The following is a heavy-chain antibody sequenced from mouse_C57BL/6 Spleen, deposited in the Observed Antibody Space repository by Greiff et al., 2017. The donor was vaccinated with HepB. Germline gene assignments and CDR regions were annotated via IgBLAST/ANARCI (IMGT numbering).Heavy chain of an antibody. V-gene: IGHV1-64*01. J-gene: IGHJ3*01. Sequence: QVQLQQPGAELVKPGASVKLSCKASGYTFTSYWMHWVKQRPGQGLEWIGMIHPNSGSTNYNEKFKSKATLTVDKSSSTAYMQLSSLTSEDSAVYYCAREGLDYGGSPAWFAYWGQGTLVTVSA. CDR2: IHPNSGST. CDR3: AREGLDYGGSPAWFAY. D-gene: IGHD1-1*01. CDR1: GYTFTSYW.